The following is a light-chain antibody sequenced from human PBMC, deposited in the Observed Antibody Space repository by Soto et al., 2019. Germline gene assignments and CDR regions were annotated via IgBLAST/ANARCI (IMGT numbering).Light chain of an antibody. Sequence: VAMTQSPLSLPVTLGQPASISCRSSQSLVYSDGNTYLNWFQQRPGQSPRRLIYKISNRDSGVPDRFSGSGSGTDFTLKISRVEAEDVGVYYCMQGTHWPLTFGQGTRLENK. J-gene: IGKJ5*01. CDR1: QSLVYSDGNTY. CDR3: MQGTHWPLT. V-gene: IGKV2-30*01. CDR2: KIS.